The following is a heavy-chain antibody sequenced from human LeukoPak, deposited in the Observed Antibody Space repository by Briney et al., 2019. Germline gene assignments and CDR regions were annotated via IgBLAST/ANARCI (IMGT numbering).Heavy chain of an antibody. V-gene: IGHV3-23*01. CDR3: AKEQWLEGVD. CDR1: GFTFSSYA. J-gene: IGHJ4*02. D-gene: IGHD6-19*01. Sequence: PGGSLRLSCAASGFTFSSYAMSWVRQAPGKGLEWVLAISGSGGSTYYADSVKSRFTISRDTSKNKLYLQMNSLTAEDTAVYYCAKEQWLEGVDWGQGTLVTVSS. CDR2: ISGSGGST.